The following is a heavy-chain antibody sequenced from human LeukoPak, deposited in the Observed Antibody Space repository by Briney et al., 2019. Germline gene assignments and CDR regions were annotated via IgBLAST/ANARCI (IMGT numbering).Heavy chain of an antibody. Sequence: GGSLRLSCAASGFTFSSYEMNWVRQAPGKGLEWFSYISSSGSTKYYAASVKGRFTLSRDNAKNTLYLQMNNLRAEDTAVYYCARANYYDTSGPGWYWGQGTLVTVSS. CDR2: ISSSGSTK. V-gene: IGHV3-48*03. J-gene: IGHJ4*02. CDR3: ARANYYDTSGPGWY. D-gene: IGHD3-22*01. CDR1: GFTFSSYE.